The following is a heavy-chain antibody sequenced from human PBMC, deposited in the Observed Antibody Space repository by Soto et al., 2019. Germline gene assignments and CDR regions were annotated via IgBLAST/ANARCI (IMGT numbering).Heavy chain of an antibody. CDR1: GGSVTSGNYY. CDR2: IYYSGST. J-gene: IGHJ4*02. Sequence: SETLSLTCTVSGGSVTSGNYYWSWIRQPPGKGLEWIGHIYYSGSTNYNPFLKSRVTISVDASKNQFSLKLSSVTAADTAIYYCARGPVVTPFVDYWGQGTLVTVSS. CDR3: ARGPVVTPFVDY. V-gene: IGHV4-61*01. D-gene: IGHD2-21*02.